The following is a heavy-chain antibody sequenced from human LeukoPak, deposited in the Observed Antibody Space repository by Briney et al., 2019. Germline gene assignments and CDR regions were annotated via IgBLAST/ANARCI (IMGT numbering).Heavy chain of an antibody. CDR2: IRYDGSNK. V-gene: IGHV3-30*02. CDR3: AKALSRAFDI. CDR1: GFTFSSYA. J-gene: IGHJ3*02. Sequence: PGGSLRLSCAASGFTFSSYAMHWVRQAPGKGLEWVAVIRYDGSNKNYADSVKGRFTFSRDNSKSTLYLQMNSLRAEDTAVYYCAKALSRAFDIWGQGTMVTVSS. D-gene: IGHD3-3*02.